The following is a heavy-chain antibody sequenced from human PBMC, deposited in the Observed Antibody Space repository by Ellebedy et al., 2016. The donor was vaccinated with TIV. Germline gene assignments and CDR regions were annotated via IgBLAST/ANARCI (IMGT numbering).Heavy chain of an antibody. D-gene: IGHD3-22*01. J-gene: IGHJ4*02. CDR1: GGSISSGDYY. Sequence: SETLSLTCTVSGGSISSGDYYWSSIRQPPGTGLEWIGYIYYSGSTYYNPSLKSRVTISVDTSKNQFSLKLSSVTAADTAVYYCARDSAPYYYDSSGSPGGGGVLDYWGQGTLVTVSS. V-gene: IGHV4-30-4*01. CDR2: IYYSGST. CDR3: ARDSAPYYYDSSGSPGGGGVLDY.